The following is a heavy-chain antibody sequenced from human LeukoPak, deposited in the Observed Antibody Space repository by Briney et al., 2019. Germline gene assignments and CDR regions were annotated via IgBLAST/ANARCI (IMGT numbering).Heavy chain of an antibody. CDR3: ARDKSEGAFDI. CDR2: ISSSGSTI. J-gene: IGHJ3*02. Sequence: GGFLRLSCAASGFTFSDYYMSWIRQAPGKGLEWVSYISSSGSTIYYADSVKGRFTISRDNAKNSLYLQMNSLRAEDTAVYYCARDKSEGAFDIWGQGTMVTVSS. V-gene: IGHV3-11*01. CDR1: GFTFSDYY.